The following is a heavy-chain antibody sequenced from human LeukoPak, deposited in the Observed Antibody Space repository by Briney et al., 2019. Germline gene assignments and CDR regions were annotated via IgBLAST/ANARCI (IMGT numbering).Heavy chain of an antibody. Sequence: ASVKVSCKASGYTFTSYGISWVRQAPGQGLEWMGWISAYNGNTNYAQKLQGRVIMTTDTSTSTAYMELRSLRSDDTAVYYCARGVPTFTPYYYYYYGMDVWGQGTTVTVSS. J-gene: IGHJ6*02. V-gene: IGHV1-18*01. CDR3: ARGVPTFTPYYYYYYGMDV. CDR2: ISAYNGNT. D-gene: IGHD1-1*01. CDR1: GYTFTSYG.